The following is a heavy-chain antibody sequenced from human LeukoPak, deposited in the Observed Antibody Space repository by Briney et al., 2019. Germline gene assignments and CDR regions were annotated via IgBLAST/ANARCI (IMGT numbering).Heavy chain of an antibody. V-gene: IGHV5-51*01. D-gene: IGHD6-13*01. CDR1: GYSFTSYW. CDR3: ARSSWYESNWFDP. CDR2: IYPGDSDT. J-gene: IGHJ5*02. Sequence: GESLQISCKGSGYSFTSYWIGWVRQLPGKGLEWMGIIYPGDSDTRYSPSFQGQVTISADKSISTAYLQWSSLKASDTAMYYCARSSWYESNWFDPWGQGTLVTVSS.